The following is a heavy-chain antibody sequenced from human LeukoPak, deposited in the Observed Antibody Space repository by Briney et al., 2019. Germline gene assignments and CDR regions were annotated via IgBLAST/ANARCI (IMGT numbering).Heavy chain of an antibody. D-gene: IGHD5-12*01. Sequence: GESLKISFQGSGYSFSSYWIGWVRQMPGRGLEWMGIIYPYDSQTIYSPSFQGQVTISADKSIATAYLQWSSLRASDTATYFCARRGPDGYDDSRPTYYFDHWAQGTLVTVSS. CDR2: IYPYDSQT. J-gene: IGHJ4*02. V-gene: IGHV5-51*01. CDR3: ARRGPDGYDDSRPTYYFDH. CDR1: GYSFSSYW.